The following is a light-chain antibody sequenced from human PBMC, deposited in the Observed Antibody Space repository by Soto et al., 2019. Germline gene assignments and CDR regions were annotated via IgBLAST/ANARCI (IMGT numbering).Light chain of an antibody. V-gene: IGKV1-33*01. CDR2: DGS. Sequence: DIQMTQSPSSLSASVGDRVTITCQASQDISNYLNWFQQKPGKAPNLLIYDGSKLETGVPSRFSGSGSWTHFTFTIRSLQPEDIATYYCQQYDNLPLTFGGGAKVEIK. CDR1: QDISNY. CDR3: QQYDNLPLT. J-gene: IGKJ4*01.